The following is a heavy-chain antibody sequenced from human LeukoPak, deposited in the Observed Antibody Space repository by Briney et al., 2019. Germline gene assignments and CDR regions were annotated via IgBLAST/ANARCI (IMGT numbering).Heavy chain of an antibody. Sequence: GESLKISCKASGYNFTINWIAWVRQMPGKGLEWMGIIYPGDSDTRYSPSFQGQVTMSADKSISTAYLQWSSLKASDTAMYYCARREGGWYLDYWGQGTLVTVSS. CDR2: IYPGDSDT. CDR3: ARREGGWYLDY. D-gene: IGHD6-19*01. V-gene: IGHV5-51*01. J-gene: IGHJ4*02. CDR1: GYNFTINW.